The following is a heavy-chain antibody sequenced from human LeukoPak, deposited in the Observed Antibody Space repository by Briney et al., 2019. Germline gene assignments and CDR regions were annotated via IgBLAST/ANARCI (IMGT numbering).Heavy chain of an antibody. CDR1: GYTFTGYY. V-gene: IGHV1-2*02. CDR2: INPNSGGT. D-gene: IGHD2-2*01. J-gene: IGHJ5*02. Sequence: ASVKVSCKASGYTFTGYYMHGVRQAPGQGLEWMGWINPNSGGTNYAQKFQGRVTMTRDTSISTAYMELSRLRSDDTAVYYCARDPHCSSTSCYRARYNWFDPWGQGTLVTVSS. CDR3: ARDPHCSSTSCYRARYNWFDP.